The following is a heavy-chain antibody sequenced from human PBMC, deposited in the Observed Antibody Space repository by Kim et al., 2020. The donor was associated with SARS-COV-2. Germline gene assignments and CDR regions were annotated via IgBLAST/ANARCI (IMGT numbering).Heavy chain of an antibody. J-gene: IGHJ4*02. CDR2: FFKSGST. D-gene: IGHD4-4*01. CDR3: ASWDYSGNAGLAL. Sequence: SETLSLTCTASGAPISSYYWVWVRQSPGKGLEWMATFFKSGSTSSNPSLKSRVTISADTSNNQFSLQLSSVTAADTAVYYCASWDYSGNAGLALWGQGTLVTVS. CDR1: GAPISSYY. V-gene: IGHV4-59*13.